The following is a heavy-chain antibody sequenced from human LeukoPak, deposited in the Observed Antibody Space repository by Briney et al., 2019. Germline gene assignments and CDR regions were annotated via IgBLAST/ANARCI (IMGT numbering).Heavy chain of an antibody. CDR3: ARETLRRSRLGIAVAHDY. CDR2: INHSGST. D-gene: IGHD6-19*01. Sequence: SETLSLPCAVYVGSFRGYYWIWIPQPPGKGLEWIGEINHSGSTNYNPSLKSRVTISVDTSKNQFSLKLSSVTTADTAVYYCARETLRRSRLGIAVAHDYWGQGTLVTVSS. J-gene: IGHJ4*02. CDR1: VGSFRGYY. V-gene: IGHV4-34*01.